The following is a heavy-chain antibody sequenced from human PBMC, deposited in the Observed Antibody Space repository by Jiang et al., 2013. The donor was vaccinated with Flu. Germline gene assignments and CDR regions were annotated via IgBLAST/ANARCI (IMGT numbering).Heavy chain of an antibody. J-gene: IGHJ4*02. CDR2: IYYSGST. V-gene: IGHV4-59*08. CDR1: GGSISSYY. CDR3: AKLEDTAMVIY. D-gene: IGHD5-18*01. Sequence: PGLVKPSETLSLTCTVSGGSISSYYWSWIRQPPGKGLEWIGYIYYSGSTNYNPSLKSRVTISVDTSKNQFSLKLSSVTAADTAVYYCAKLEDTAMVIYWGQGTLVTVSS.